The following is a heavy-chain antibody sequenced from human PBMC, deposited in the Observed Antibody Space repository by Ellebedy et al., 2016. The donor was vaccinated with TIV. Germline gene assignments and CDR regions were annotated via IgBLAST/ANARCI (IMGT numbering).Heavy chain of an antibody. V-gene: IGHV3-30-3*01. D-gene: IGHD4-17*01. CDR3: ARVTSRSTPDYGDNSLLDY. CDR2: ISYDGSNK. CDR1: GFTFSSYA. J-gene: IGHJ4*02. Sequence: GESLKISCAASGFTFSSYAMHWVRQAPGKGLEWVAVISYDGSNKYYADSVKGRFTISRDNSKNTLYLQMNSLRAEDTAVYYCARVTSRSTPDYGDNSLLDYWGQGTLVTVSS.